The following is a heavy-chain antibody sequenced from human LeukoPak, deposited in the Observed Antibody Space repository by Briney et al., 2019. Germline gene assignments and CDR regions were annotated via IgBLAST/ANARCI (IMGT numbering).Heavy chain of an antibody. CDR3: ARDKGSNIVLMVYAESGFFDY. CDR1: GGSFSGYY. V-gene: IGHV4-34*01. D-gene: IGHD2-8*01. Sequence: SETLSLTCAVYGGSFSGYYWSWIRQPPGKGLEWIGEINHSGSTNYNPSLKSRVTISVDTSKNQFSLKLSSVTAADTAVYYCARDKGSNIVLMVYAESGFFDYWGQGTLVTVSS. CDR2: INHSGST. J-gene: IGHJ4*02.